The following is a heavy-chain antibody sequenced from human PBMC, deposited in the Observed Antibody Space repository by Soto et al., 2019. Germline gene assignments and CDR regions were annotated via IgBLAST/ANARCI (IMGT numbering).Heavy chain of an antibody. D-gene: IGHD1-26*01. J-gene: IGHJ6*02. Sequence: SETLSLTCTVSGGSISSYYWSWIRQPPGKGLEWIGYIYYSGSTNYNPSLKSRVTISVDTSKNQFSLKLSSVTAADTAVYYCAREGGTLGGYYGMDVWGQGTTVTVSS. CDR1: GGSISSYY. CDR3: AREGGTLGGYYGMDV. CDR2: IYYSGST. V-gene: IGHV4-59*01.